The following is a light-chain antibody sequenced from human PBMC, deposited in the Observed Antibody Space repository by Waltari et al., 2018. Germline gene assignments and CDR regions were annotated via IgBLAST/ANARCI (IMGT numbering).Light chain of an antibody. J-gene: IGLJ1*01. V-gene: IGLV2-23*02. CDR1: SSDVGNYNL. Sequence: QSGLTQPASVSGSPGQSITISCTGTSSDVGNYNLVSWYQQYPGKAPQLMVYAVTKRASGVSDRLSGSKSGNTASLTIHGLQSEDEADYYCCSYVGLGIYVFGSGTKVTVL. CDR3: CSYVGLGIYV. CDR2: AVT.